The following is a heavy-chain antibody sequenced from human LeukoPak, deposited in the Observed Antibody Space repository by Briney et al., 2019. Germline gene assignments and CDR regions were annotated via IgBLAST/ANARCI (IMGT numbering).Heavy chain of an antibody. V-gene: IGHV1-2*02. CDR2: INPNSGGT. Sequence: WMGWINPNSGGTNYAQKFQGRVTMTRDTSISTAYMELSRLRSDDTAVYYCARACTEDAFDIWGQGTMVTVSS. J-gene: IGHJ3*02. D-gene: IGHD2-8*01. CDR3: ARACTEDAFDI.